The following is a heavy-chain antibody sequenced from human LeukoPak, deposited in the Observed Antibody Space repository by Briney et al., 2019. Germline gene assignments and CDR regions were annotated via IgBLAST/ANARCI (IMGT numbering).Heavy chain of an antibody. D-gene: IGHD2-8*01. CDR2: INPNSGGT. CDR1: GYTSTGYY. V-gene: IGHV1-2*06. CDR3: ARLCTNGVCYDFDY. Sequence: ASVKVSCKASGYTSTGYYMHWVRQAPGQRLEWMGRINPNSGGTNYAQKFQGRVTMTRDTSISTAYMELSRLRSDDTAVYYCARLCTNGVCYDFDYWGQGTLVTVSS. J-gene: IGHJ4*02.